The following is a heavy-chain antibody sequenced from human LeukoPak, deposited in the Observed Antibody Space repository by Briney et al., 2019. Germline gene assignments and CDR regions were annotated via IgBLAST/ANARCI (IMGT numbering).Heavy chain of an antibody. V-gene: IGHV3-74*01. Sequence: GGSLRLSCVASGLSVNNYWMHWVRQAPGKGLVWVSHIKTAGTSTEYADSVKGRFTISRDNSKNTLYLQMNSLRAEDTAVYYCAKDVMITFGGVANFDYWGQGTLVTVSS. D-gene: IGHD3-16*01. CDR3: AKDVMITFGGVANFDY. J-gene: IGHJ4*02. CDR2: IKTAGTST. CDR1: GLSVNNYW.